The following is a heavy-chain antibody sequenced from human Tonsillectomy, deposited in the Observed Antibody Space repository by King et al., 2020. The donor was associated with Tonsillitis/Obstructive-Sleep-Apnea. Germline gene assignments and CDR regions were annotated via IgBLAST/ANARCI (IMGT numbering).Heavy chain of an antibody. J-gene: IGHJ5*02. Sequence: VQLVESGAEVKKPGESLKISCKGSGYSFSEYWIAWVRQMPGKGLEWMGIIYPDDSDTRYSPSFHGQVTMSVDKYISTAYLQWSSLKASDTAIYYCARRRDVVVPAAIAGWFDPWGQGTLVTVSS. CDR2: IYPDDSDT. V-gene: IGHV5-51*01. CDR3: ARRRDVVVPAAIAGWFDP. D-gene: IGHD2-2*02. CDR1: GYSFSEYW.